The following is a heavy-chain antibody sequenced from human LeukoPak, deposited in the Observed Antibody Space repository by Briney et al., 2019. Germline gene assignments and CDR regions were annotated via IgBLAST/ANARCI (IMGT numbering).Heavy chain of an antibody. CDR1: GFTFSDYY. V-gene: IGHV3-11*04. J-gene: IGHJ4*02. Sequence: GGSLRLSCAASGFTFSDYYMSWIRQAPGKGLEWVSYISSSGGSTYYADSVKGRFTISRDNAKNSLYLQMNSLRAEDTAVYYCARFSGTYYGYFDYWGQGTLVIVSS. CDR3: ARFSGTYYGYFDY. D-gene: IGHD1-26*01. CDR2: ISSSGGST.